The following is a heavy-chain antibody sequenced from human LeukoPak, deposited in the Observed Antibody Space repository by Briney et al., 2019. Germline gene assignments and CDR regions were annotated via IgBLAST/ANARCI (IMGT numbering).Heavy chain of an antibody. CDR3: ARHSSTLPRGSLDY. D-gene: IGHD2/OR15-2a*01. CDR2: IYYSGST. CDR1: GGSISRYY. J-gene: IGHJ4*02. V-gene: IGHV4-59*08. Sequence: SETLSLTCTVSGGSISRYYWSWIRQPPGKGLEWIGYIYYSGSTNYNPSLKSRVTISVDTSKNQFSLKLSSVTAADTAVYYCARHSSTLPRGSLDYWGQGTLVTVSS.